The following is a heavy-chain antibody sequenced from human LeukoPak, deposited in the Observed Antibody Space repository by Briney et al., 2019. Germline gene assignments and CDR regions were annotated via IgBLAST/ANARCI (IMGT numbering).Heavy chain of an antibody. V-gene: IGHV4-59*01. CDR2: IYYSGST. J-gene: IGHJ3*02. Sequence: SETLSLTCTVSGGSISSYYWSWIRQPPGKGLEWIGYIYYSGSTNYNPSLKSRVTISVDTSKNQFSLKLSSVTAADTAVYYCARDRAYDAFDIWGQGTMVTVSS. CDR1: GGSISSYY. CDR3: ARDRAYDAFDI.